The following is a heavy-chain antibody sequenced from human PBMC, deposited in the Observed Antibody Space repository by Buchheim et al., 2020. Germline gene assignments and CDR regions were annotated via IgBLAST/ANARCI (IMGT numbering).Heavy chain of an antibody. V-gene: IGHV3-33*01. Sequence: QVQLVESGGGVVQPGRSLRLSCAASGFTFSSYGMHWVRQAPGKGLEWVAVIWYDGSNKYYADSVKGRFTISRDNSKNPLYLQMNSLRAEDTAVYYCARGRITMARGAPNYYFDYWGQGTL. CDR1: GFTFSSYG. CDR2: IWYDGSNK. CDR3: ARGRITMARGAPNYYFDY. J-gene: IGHJ4*02. D-gene: IGHD3-10*01.